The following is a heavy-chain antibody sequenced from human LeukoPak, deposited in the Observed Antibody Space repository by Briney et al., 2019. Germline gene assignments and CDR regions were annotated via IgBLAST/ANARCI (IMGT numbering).Heavy chain of an antibody. J-gene: IGHJ1*01. V-gene: IGHV3-30*18. CDR3: EKDKARYYDSSGYFLH. CDR2: ISYDGSNK. D-gene: IGHD3-22*01. Sequence: GGSLRLSCAACLDTFSNARMMWLRQAPGKGLEWVAVISYDGSNKYYADSVKGRFTISRDNPKNTLYLQMNSLRAEDTTVYYCEKDKARYYDSSGYFLHGAQGTLVTVSS. CDR1: LDTFSNAR.